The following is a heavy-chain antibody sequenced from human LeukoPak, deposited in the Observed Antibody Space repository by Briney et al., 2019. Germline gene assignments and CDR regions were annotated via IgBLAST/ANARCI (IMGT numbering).Heavy chain of an antibody. CDR3: ARDWGMVRGVIITGWFDP. D-gene: IGHD3-10*01. J-gene: IGHJ5*02. Sequence: PGGSLRLSCAASGFTFDDYAMHWVRQAPGKGLEWVSGISWNSGSIGYADSVKGRFTISRDNSKNTLYLQMNSLRAEDTAVYYCARDWGMVRGVIITGWFDPWGQGTLVTVSS. CDR2: ISWNSGSI. V-gene: IGHV3-9*01. CDR1: GFTFDDYA.